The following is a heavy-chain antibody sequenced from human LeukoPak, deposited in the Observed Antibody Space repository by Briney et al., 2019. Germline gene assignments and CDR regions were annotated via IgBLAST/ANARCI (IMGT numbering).Heavy chain of an antibody. CDR3: ARVADFWSGYSDSGYFDY. D-gene: IGHD3-3*01. CDR1: GGSISSYY. Sequence: PSETLSLTCTVSGGSISSYYWSWIRQPPGKGLEWIGYIYYSGSTNYNPSLKSRVTISVDTSKNQFSLKLSSVTAADTAVYYCARVADFWSGYSDSGYFDYWGQGTLVSVSS. CDR2: IYYSGST. V-gene: IGHV4-59*01. J-gene: IGHJ4*02.